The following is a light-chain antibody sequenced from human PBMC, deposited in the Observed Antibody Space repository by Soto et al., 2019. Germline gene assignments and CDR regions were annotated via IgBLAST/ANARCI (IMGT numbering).Light chain of an antibody. CDR3: CSYAGSSTWV. J-gene: IGLJ3*02. Sequence: QSVLTQPRSVSGSPGQSVTISCTGTSNDAGGYNYVSWYQQHPGKAPKLLISDVNKRPSGVPDRFSGSKSGNTASLIISGLQAEDEGDYYCCSYAGSSTWVFGGGTKLTVL. V-gene: IGLV2-11*01. CDR1: SNDAGGYNY. CDR2: DVN.